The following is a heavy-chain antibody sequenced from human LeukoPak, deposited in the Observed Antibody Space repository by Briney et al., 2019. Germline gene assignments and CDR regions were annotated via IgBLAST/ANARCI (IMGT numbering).Heavy chain of an antibody. CDR1: GFTFSTYE. V-gene: IGHV3-48*03. Sequence: GGSLRLSCAASGFTFSTYEMNWVRQSTGKGLEWVSYISSSSSAIYYADSVKGRFTIPRDNAKNSLYLQMNSLRAEDTAIYYCAREGSITYWGQGPLVTVSS. J-gene: IGHJ4*02. D-gene: IGHD3-10*01. CDR2: ISSSSSAI. CDR3: AREGSITY.